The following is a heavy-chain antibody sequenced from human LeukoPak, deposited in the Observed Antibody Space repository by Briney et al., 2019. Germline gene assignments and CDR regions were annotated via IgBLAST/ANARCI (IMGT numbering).Heavy chain of an antibody. CDR2: IRYDGSNK. CDR1: GFSFTSYG. Sequence: SGGSLRLSCAASGFSFTSYGMHWVRQAPGKGLGWVAFIRYDGSNKYYADSVKGRFTISRDNSKNTLYLQMNSLRAEDTAVYYCAKEERETPDVWGKGTTVTVSS. J-gene: IGHJ6*04. V-gene: IGHV3-30*02. CDR3: AKEERETPDV. D-gene: IGHD1-26*01.